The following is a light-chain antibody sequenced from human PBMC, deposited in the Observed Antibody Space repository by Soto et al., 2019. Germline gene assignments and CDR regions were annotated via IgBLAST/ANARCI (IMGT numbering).Light chain of an antibody. V-gene: IGKV1-5*01. CDR2: DAS. CDR3: QQYNSYLWT. J-gene: IGKJ1*01. Sequence: IKMSHSACILSASARDRVTITFRASQSISSWLAWYQQKPGKAPKLLIYDASSLESGVPSRFSGSGSGTEFTLTISSLQPHDFATYYCQQYNSYLWTFGQRGNV. CDR1: QSISSW.